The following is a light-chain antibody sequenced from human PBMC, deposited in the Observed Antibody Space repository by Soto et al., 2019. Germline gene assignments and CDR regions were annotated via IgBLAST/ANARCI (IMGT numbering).Light chain of an antibody. Sequence: EIVMTQSPATLSVSPGERATLSCRASQGIGSTLAWYQQKPGHTPKLLIFDASTRATGVPARFSGGGSGTEFTLTINSLQSEDFAVYYCQRYNRWPLSFGGGTKVEIK. CDR1: QGIGST. CDR2: DAS. J-gene: IGKJ4*01. CDR3: QRYNRWPLS. V-gene: IGKV3-15*01.